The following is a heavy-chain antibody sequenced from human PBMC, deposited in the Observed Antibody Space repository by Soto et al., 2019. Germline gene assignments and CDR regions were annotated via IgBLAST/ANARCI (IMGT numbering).Heavy chain of an antibody. V-gene: IGHV3-11*05. D-gene: IGHD1-1*01. CDR1: GFSFSDYY. Sequence: QVQLVESGGGLVKPGGSLRLSCEASGFSFSDYYMTWIRQAPGKGLEWISYIDGTSSYTDYADSVKGRFTISRDNARNSLYLQMSGLRAEDTALYYWARAGGTGWIYLDHWGQGALITVSS. J-gene: IGHJ4*02. CDR2: IDGTSSYT. CDR3: ARAGGTGWIYLDH.